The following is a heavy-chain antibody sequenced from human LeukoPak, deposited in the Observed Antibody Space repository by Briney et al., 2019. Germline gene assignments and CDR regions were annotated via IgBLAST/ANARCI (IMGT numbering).Heavy chain of an antibody. D-gene: IGHD5-18*01. CDR1: GLTFSTFW. CDR3: ARGYTYGYIFYFDY. Sequence: GGSLRLSCAASGLTFSTFWMRWVSQAPGKGLEWVANIKQDGTEKYYVDSVKGRFTISRDNAKNSLYLQMNSLRAEDTAVYYFARGYTYGYIFYFDYWGQGTLVTVSS. V-gene: IGHV3-7*01. CDR2: IKQDGTEK. J-gene: IGHJ4*02.